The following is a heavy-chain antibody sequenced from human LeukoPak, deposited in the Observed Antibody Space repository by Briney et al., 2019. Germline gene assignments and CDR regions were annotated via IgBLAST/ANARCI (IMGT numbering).Heavy chain of an antibody. CDR2: IYYNGIT. CDR1: GGSISGYY. V-gene: IGHV4-59*01. CDR3: ARAVRAGFDP. Sequence: MPSETLSLTCTVSGGSISGYYWSWIRQSPGKGLEWIGYIYYNGITNYNPSLKSRVTISVDMSKIQFSLKLNPVTAADTAVYYCARAVRAGFDPWGQGTLVTVSS. J-gene: IGHJ5*02.